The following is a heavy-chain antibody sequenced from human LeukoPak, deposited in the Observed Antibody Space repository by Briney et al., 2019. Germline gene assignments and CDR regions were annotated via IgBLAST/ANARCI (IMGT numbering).Heavy chain of an antibody. CDR3: ARDRGSGYYLFHFDY. Sequence: GGSLRLSCAASGFTFSSYAMHWVRQAPGKGLEWVAVISYDGSNKYYADSVKGRFTISRDNSKNTLYLQMNSLRAEDTAVYYCARDRGSGYYLFHFDYWGQGTLVTVSS. J-gene: IGHJ4*02. CDR1: GFTFSSYA. D-gene: IGHD3-3*01. V-gene: IGHV3-30*04. CDR2: ISYDGSNK.